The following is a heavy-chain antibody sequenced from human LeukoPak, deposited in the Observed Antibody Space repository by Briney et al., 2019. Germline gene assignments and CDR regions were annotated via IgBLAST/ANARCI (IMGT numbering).Heavy chain of an antibody. CDR2: INHSGST. V-gene: IGHV4-34*01. CDR1: GGSFSGYY. D-gene: IGHD1-26*01. J-gene: IGHJ4*02. Sequence: SETLSLTCAVYGGSFSGYYWSWIRQPPGKGLEWIGEINHSGSTNYNPSLKSRVTISVDTSKNQFSLKLSSVTAADTAVYYCARHDRWELPGVIYWGQGTLVTVSS. CDR3: ARHDRWELPGVIY.